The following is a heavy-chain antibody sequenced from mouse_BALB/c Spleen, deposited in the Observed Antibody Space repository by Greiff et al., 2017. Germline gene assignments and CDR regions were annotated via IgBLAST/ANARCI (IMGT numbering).Heavy chain of an antibody. J-gene: IGHJ1*01. Sequence: EVKLVESGGGLVKPGGSLKLSCAASGFTFSDYYMYWVRQTPEKRLEWVATISDGGSYTYYPDSVKGRFTISRDNAKNNLYLQMSSLKSEDTAMYYCARVDGYLYWYFDVWGAGTTVTVSS. CDR3: ARVDGYLYWYFDV. CDR2: ISDGGSYT. V-gene: IGHV5-4*02. D-gene: IGHD2-3*01. CDR1: GFTFSDYY.